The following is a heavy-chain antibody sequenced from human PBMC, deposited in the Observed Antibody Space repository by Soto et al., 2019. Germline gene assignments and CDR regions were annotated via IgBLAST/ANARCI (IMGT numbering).Heavy chain of an antibody. V-gene: IGHV4-4*02. D-gene: IGHD3-3*01. Sequence: SETLSLTCAVSGVSISSSNWWSWVRQPPGKGLEWIGEIYHSGSTNYNPSLKSRVTISVDKSKNQFSLKLSSVTAADTAVYYCARVCYDFLYQCYGMDGWGQGTTVX. J-gene: IGHJ6*02. CDR3: ARVCYDFLYQCYGMDG. CDR2: IYHSGST. CDR1: GVSISSSNW.